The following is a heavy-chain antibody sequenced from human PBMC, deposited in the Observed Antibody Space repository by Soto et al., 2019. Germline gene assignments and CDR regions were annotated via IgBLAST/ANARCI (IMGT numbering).Heavy chain of an antibody. CDR1: GFTFNNCV. V-gene: IGHV3-23*01. CDR2: INGGGGTT. Sequence: GGSLRLSCAASGFTFNNCVMSWVRQAPGKGLEWVSTINGGGGTTYYADSVRGRFTISRDNAKDTLYLQMNSLRAEDTAIYYCAKDSGRYNWNDLDYWGQGTLVTVSS. D-gene: IGHD1-20*01. J-gene: IGHJ4*02. CDR3: AKDSGRYNWNDLDY.